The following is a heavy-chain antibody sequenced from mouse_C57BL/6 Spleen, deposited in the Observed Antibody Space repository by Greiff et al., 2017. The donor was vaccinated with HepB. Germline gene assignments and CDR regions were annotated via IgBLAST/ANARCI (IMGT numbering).Heavy chain of an antibody. CDR2: IYPGSGST. Sequence: VQLQQPGAELVKPGASVKMSCKASGYTFTSYWITWVKQRPGQGLEWIGDIYPGSGSTNYNEKFKSKATLTVDTSSSTAYMQLSSLTSEDSAVYYCAREGVTTVVAYYYAMDYWGQGTSVTVSS. V-gene: IGHV1-55*01. J-gene: IGHJ4*01. D-gene: IGHD1-1*01. CDR1: GYTFTSYW. CDR3: AREGVTTVVAYYYAMDY.